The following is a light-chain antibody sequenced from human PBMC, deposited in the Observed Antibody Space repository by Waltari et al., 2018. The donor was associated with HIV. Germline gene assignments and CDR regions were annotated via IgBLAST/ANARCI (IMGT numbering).Light chain of an antibody. V-gene: IGLV3-10*01. CDR2: DDN. CDR1: PLQQRN. Sequence: YELRQPPSVSVSPGQTATHTCYGDPLQQRNAFRLQQKSGQAPLLVIYDDNKRPSGIPDRFSGSTAGTMATLTVSRAQVEDEGNYYGYSTDTTGYERVFGGGTKLTVL. J-gene: IGLJ3*02. CDR3: YSTDTTGYERV.